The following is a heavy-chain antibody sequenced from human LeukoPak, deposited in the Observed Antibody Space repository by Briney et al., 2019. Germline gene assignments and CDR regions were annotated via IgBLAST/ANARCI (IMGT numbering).Heavy chain of an antibody. D-gene: IGHD6-19*01. CDR3: ARFFSSGWYNWFDP. CDR1: GGSISSGSYY. Sequence: PSQTLSLTCTVSGGSISSGSYYWSWIRQPAGKGLEWIGRIYTSGSTNYNPSLKSRVTMSVDTSKNQFSLKLSSVTAADTAVYYCARFFSSGWYNWFDPWGQGTLVTVSS. CDR2: IYTSGST. V-gene: IGHV4-61*02. J-gene: IGHJ5*02.